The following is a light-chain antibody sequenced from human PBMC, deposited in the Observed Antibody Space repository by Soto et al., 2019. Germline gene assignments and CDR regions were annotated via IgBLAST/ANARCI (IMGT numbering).Light chain of an antibody. CDR1: QSVDNY. Sequence: EIVMTQSPATLSVSPGERATLSCRASQSVDNYLAWYQQRPGQAPRLLVYATSTRATGIPPRFSGSGSGTEFPLTISSLHSDDFAVYYCQQCKKWPLTFGQGTKLEIK. CDR3: QQCKKWPLT. J-gene: IGKJ2*01. CDR2: ATS. V-gene: IGKV3-15*01.